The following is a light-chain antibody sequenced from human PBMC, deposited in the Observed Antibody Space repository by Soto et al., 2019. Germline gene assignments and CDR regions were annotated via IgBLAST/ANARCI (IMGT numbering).Light chain of an antibody. V-gene: IGKV3-11*01. CDR3: HQRSNWWT. J-gene: IGKJ1*01. CDR2: DTS. CDR1: QSLSSS. Sequence: PGERATLSCRASQSLSSSLAWYQQKPGQAPRVLIYDTSTRATGIPARFSGSGSGTDFTLTISSLEPEDSAVYYCHQRSNWWTFGQVTK.